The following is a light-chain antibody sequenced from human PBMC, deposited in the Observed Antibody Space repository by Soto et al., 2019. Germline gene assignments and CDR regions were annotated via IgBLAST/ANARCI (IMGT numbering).Light chain of an antibody. CDR3: SSYRSSSTLDV. CDR2: DVT. CDR1: SSDVGGYNY. Sequence: QSVLTQPASVSGSPGQSITISCTGTSSDVGGYNYVSWYQQHPGKAPKVIIYDVTNRPSGVSSRFSGSKSGNTASLTISGLQAEDEANYYCSSYRSSSTLDVFGSGTQLTVL. V-gene: IGLV2-14*03. J-gene: IGLJ7*01.